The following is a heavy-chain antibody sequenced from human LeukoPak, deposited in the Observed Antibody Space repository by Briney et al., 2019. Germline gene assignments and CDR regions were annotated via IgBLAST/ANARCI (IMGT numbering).Heavy chain of an antibody. V-gene: IGHV1-69*02. J-gene: IGHJ5*02. D-gene: IGHD1-1*01. CDR2: IIPILGIA. CDR3: ARVQTEPGSPKWFDP. Sequence: SVKVSCTASGVTFSSYTINWVRQAPGQGLELMGMIIPILGIANYAQKFQGRVTITADKSTSTAYMDLISLRSEDTGVCHCARVQTEPGSPKWFDPWGQGTLVTVSS. CDR1: GVTFSSYT.